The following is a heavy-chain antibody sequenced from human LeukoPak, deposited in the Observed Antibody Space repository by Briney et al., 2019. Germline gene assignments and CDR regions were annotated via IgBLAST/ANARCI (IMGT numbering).Heavy chain of an antibody. Sequence: GGSLRLSCAASGFTFSSYAMSWVRQAPGKGLEWVSSISSSSSYIYYADSVKGRFTISRDNSKNTLYLQMNSLRAEDTALYYCAGDTSSSPMGFDYWGQGTLVTVSS. J-gene: IGHJ4*02. CDR1: GFTFSSYA. CDR3: AGDTSSSPMGFDY. CDR2: ISSSSSYI. V-gene: IGHV3-21*04. D-gene: IGHD6-6*01.